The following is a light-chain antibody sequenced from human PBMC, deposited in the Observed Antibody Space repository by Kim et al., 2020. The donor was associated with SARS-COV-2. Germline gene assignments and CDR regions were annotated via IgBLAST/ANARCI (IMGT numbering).Light chain of an antibody. V-gene: IGKV3-20*01. CDR3: QQYGSSYT. Sequence: SLSPGERAPLPCRASQSVSSSYLAWSQQKPGQAPRLLIYGASSRATGIPDRFSGSGSGTDFTLTISRLEPEDFAVYYCQQYGSSYTFGQGTKLEI. CDR2: GAS. J-gene: IGKJ2*01. CDR1: QSVSSSY.